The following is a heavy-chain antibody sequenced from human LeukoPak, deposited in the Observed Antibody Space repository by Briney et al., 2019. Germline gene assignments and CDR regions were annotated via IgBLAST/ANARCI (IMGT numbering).Heavy chain of an antibody. J-gene: IGHJ4*02. CDR1: GFTFSSYA. D-gene: IGHD2-15*01. CDR2: ISWNSGSI. V-gene: IGHV3-9*01. Sequence: GGSLRLSCAASGFTFSSYAMSWVRQAPGKGLEWVSGISWNSGSIGYADSVKGRFTISRDNAKNSLYLQMNSLRAEDTALYYCAKEICSGGSCYFDYWGQGTLVTVSS. CDR3: AKEICSGGSCYFDY.